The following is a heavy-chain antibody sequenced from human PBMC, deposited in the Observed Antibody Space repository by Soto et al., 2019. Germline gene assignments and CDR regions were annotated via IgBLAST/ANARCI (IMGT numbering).Heavy chain of an antibody. CDR2: ISYDGIKK. J-gene: IGHJ6*02. CDR1: GFTFSSYA. Sequence: GGSLRLSCAASGFTFSSYAMHWVRQAPVKGLEWVAFISYDGIKKEYAHSVKGRFTISRDNAKSSLYLQMNSLRAEDTALYYCAKGRSYYYYYGVDVWGQGTTVTVSS. V-gene: IGHV3-30-3*01. CDR3: AKGRSYYYYYGVDV.